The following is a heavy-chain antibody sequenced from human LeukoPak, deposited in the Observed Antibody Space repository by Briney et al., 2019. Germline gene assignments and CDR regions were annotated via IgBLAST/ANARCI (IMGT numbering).Heavy chain of an antibody. CDR1: GFIFSSYE. D-gene: IGHD4-17*01. CDR2: ISGSGSPT. V-gene: IGHV3-48*03. J-gene: IGHJ4*02. Sequence: WGSLRLSCAASGFIFSSYEMNWVRQSPGKGPEWLSYISGSGSPTYYADSVKGRFTISRDNARNSLYLQMNSLRAEDTAIYYCTRDYGDYAYWGQGTLVTVSS. CDR3: TRDYGDYAY.